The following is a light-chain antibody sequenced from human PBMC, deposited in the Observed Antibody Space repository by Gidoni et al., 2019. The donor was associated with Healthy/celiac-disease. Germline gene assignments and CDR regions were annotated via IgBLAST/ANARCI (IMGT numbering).Light chain of an antibody. CDR2: AAS. Sequence: DIKLTQSPSFLSAPVGDRVTITCRASQGISSYLAWYQQKPGKAPKLLIYAASTLQSGVPSRFSGSGSGTEFTLTISSLQPEDFATYYCQQLNSYPWTFGQGTKVEIK. J-gene: IGKJ1*01. CDR3: QQLNSYPWT. V-gene: IGKV1-9*01. CDR1: QGISSY.